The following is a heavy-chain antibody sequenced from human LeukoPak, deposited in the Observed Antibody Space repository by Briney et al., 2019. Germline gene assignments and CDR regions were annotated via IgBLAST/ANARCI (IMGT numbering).Heavy chain of an antibody. D-gene: IGHD3-22*01. J-gene: IGHJ4*02. CDR1: GGSISSGGYY. V-gene: IGHV4-61*02. CDR2: IYTSGST. Sequence: SETLSLTCTVSGGSISSGGYYWSWIRQPAGKGLEWIGRIYTSGSTNYNPSLKSRVTMSVDTSKNQFSLKLSSVTAADTAVYYCAREPPSYFYDSSGYYFDYWGQGTLVTVSS. CDR3: AREPPSYFYDSSGYYFDY.